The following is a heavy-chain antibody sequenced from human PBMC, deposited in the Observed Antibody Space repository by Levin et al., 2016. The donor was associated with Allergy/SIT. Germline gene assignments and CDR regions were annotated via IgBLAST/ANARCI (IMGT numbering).Heavy chain of an antibody. CDR3: AKDRFFDSSGQRLSPPAFDY. CDR2: YHMMEVI. V-gene: IGHV3-30*18. J-gene: IGHJ4*02. Sequence: GESLKISLCSLWIHLRVAMACTGSARLQARGWSGWQLYHMMEVIKYYADSVKGRFTISRDNSKNTLYLQMNSLRAEDTAVYYCAKDRFFDSSGQRLSPPAFDYWGQGTLVTVSS. CDR1: IHLRVAMA. D-gene: IGHD3-22*01.